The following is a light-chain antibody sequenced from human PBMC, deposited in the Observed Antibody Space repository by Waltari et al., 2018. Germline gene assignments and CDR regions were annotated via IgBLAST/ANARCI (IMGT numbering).Light chain of an antibody. CDR3: CSYAGDSTLI. V-gene: IGLV2-23*02. Sequence: QSALTQPASVSGSPGQSITISCPGTSSNVWGYTLVSWYQQHPGKAPQLIIYDVNKRPSGISHRFSGSKSGNTASLTISGLQADDESDYYCCSYAGDSTLIFGGGTKLTVL. CDR1: SSNVWGYTL. J-gene: IGLJ2*01. CDR2: DVN.